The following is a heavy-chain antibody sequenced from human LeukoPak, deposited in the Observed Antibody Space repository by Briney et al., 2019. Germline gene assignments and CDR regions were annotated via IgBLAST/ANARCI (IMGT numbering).Heavy chain of an antibody. Sequence: GGTLRLSCAASGFTFSSYGMSWVRQAPGKGLEWVSAISGSGGSTYYADSVKGRFTISRDNAKNSLYLQMNSLRAEDTAVYYCARGPGSLNFDYWGQGTLVTVSS. V-gene: IGHV3-23*01. J-gene: IGHJ4*02. CDR3: ARGPGSLNFDY. D-gene: IGHD1-26*01. CDR2: ISGSGGST. CDR1: GFTFSSYG.